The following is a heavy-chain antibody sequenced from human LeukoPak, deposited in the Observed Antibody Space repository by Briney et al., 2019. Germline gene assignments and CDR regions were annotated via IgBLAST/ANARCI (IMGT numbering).Heavy chain of an antibody. Sequence: SETLSLTCTVSGGFISSNSAYWSWIRQPPGKALEWIGNIYYSGTTYYNPSLQSRVTMSVDTSNNQFSLKLGSVTAADTAVYYCARDRMFSRYYYYMDVWGKGTTVTVSS. CDR2: IYYSGTT. CDR3: ARDRMFSRYYYYMDV. D-gene: IGHD3-10*02. CDR1: GGFISSNSAY. J-gene: IGHJ6*03. V-gene: IGHV4-39*07.